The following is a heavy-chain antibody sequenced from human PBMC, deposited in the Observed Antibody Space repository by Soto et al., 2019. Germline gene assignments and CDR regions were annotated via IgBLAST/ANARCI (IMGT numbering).Heavy chain of an antibody. V-gene: IGHV3-53*01. D-gene: IGHD2-15*01. CDR3: ARDLGFGIVSGYYGMDV. CDR2: IYSGGST. J-gene: IGHJ6*02. CDR1: GFTVSSNY. Sequence: GGSLRLSCAASGFTVSSNYMSWVRQAPGKGLEWVSVIYSGGSTYYADSVKGRFTISRDNSKNTLYLQMNSLRAEDTAVYYCARDLGFGIVSGYYGMDVWGQGTTVTVSS.